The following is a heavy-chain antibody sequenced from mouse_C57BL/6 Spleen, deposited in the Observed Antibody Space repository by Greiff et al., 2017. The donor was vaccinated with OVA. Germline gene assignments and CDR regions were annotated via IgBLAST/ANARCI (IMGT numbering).Heavy chain of an antibody. CDR1: GYTFTDYE. J-gene: IGHJ2*01. CDR3: TRRKEDYFDY. Sequence: VKLQQSGAELVRPGASVTLSCKASGYTFTDYEMHWVKQTPVHGLEWIGAIDPETGGTAYNQKFKGKAILTADKSSSTAYMELRSLTSEDSAVYYCTRRKEDYFDYWGQGTTLTVSS. CDR2: IDPETGGT. V-gene: IGHV1-15*01.